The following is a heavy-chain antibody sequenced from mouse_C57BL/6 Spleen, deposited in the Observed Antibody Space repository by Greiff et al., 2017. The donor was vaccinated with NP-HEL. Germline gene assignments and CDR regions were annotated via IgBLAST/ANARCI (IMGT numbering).Heavy chain of an antibody. Sequence: QVQLKQPGAELVKPGASVKMSCKASGYTFTSYWITWVKQRPGQGLEWIGDIYPGSGSTNYNEKFKSKATLTVDTSSSTAYMQLSSLTSEDSAVYYCARRYDYDGIGPMDYWGQGTSVTVSS. J-gene: IGHJ4*01. CDR3: ARRYDYDGIGPMDY. V-gene: IGHV1-55*01. CDR1: GYTFTSYW. CDR2: IYPGSGST. D-gene: IGHD2-4*01.